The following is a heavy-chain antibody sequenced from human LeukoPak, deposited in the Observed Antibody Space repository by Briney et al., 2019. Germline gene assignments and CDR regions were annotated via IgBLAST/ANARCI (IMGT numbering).Heavy chain of an antibody. CDR3: ARTATVPYYYGSGSRRFYYYYMDV. V-gene: IGHV4-34*01. D-gene: IGHD3-10*01. CDR1: GRSFSGYY. CDR2: IYHSGST. Sequence: SETLSLTCAVYGRSFSGYYWSWIRLPPGKGLEWTGEIYHSGSTNYNPSLKGRVTISVDTSKNQFSLKLSSVTAADTAVYYCARTATVPYYYGSGSRRFYYYYMDVWGKGTTVTISS. J-gene: IGHJ6*03.